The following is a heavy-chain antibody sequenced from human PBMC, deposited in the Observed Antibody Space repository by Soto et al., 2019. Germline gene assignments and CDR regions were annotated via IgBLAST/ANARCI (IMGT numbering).Heavy chain of an antibody. CDR2: ISHSGSKM. CDR1: GFTLSDYY. D-gene: IGHD2-21*02. Sequence: QVQLVESGGDLVKPGGSLRLSCAASGFTLSDYYMSWMRQAPGKGLEWVAYISHSGSKMYYADSVKGRFTISRDNANSSLHLQMNGLRAEDTAVYYCVKNPAGTVVTTKYVQYWGQGTLVTVSS. CDR3: VKNPAGTVVTTKYVQY. V-gene: IGHV3-11*01. J-gene: IGHJ1*01.